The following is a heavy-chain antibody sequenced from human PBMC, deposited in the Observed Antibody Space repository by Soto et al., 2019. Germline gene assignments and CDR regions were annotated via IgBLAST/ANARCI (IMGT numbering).Heavy chain of an antibody. D-gene: IGHD3-16*01. Sequence: GGSLRLSCAASGFSLSDHGVNWVRQAPGKGLEWISSVNRGASSLYYAESVKGRFTMSRDDAKNSVYLQMNSLRDEDTAVYYCARQINWRDGGAWGQGTLVTVSS. CDR3: ARQINWRDGGA. CDR2: VNRGASSL. CDR1: GFSLSDHG. V-gene: IGHV3-48*02. J-gene: IGHJ5*02.